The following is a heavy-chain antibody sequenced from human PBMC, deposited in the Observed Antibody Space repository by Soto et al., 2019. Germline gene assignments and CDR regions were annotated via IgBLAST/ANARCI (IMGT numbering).Heavy chain of an antibody. D-gene: IGHD2-2*01. CDR3: AKDGYCSSTSCSNYYYYYGMDV. J-gene: IGHJ6*02. CDR2: ISYDGSNK. Sequence: PGGSLRLSCAASGFTFSSYGMHWVRQAPGKGLEWVAVISYDGSNKYYADSVKGRFTISRDNSKNTLYLQMNSLRAEDTAVYYCAKDGYCSSTSCSNYYYYYGMDVWGQGTTVTVSS. CDR1: GFTFSSYG. V-gene: IGHV3-30*18.